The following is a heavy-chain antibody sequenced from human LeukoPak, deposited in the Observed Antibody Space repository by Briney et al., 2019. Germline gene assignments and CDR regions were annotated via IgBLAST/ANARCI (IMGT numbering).Heavy chain of an antibody. CDR2: IYHSGSA. CDR1: GYSITSGYN. CDR3: VRYCSSTTCYTRAVDY. Sequence: PETLSLTCTVSGYSITSGYNWAWIRQPPGKVLEWIGSIYHSGSAYYNPSLKSRVTISVDTSKNQFSLKLSSVTAADTAVYYCVRYCSSTTCYTRAVDYWGQGTLVTVSS. D-gene: IGHD2-2*02. V-gene: IGHV4-38-2*02. J-gene: IGHJ4*02.